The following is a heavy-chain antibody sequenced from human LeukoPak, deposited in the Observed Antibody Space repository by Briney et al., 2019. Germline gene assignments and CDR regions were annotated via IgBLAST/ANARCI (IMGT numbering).Heavy chain of an antibody. CDR1: GFTFSSYG. J-gene: IGHJ3*02. CDR2: ISYDGSNK. Sequence: PGRSLRLSCAASGFTFSSYGMHWVRQAPGKGLEWVAVISYDGSNKYYADSVKGRFTISRDNSKNTLYLQMNSLRAEDTAVYYCAKDQSSFSSLPDAFDIWGQGTMVTVSS. V-gene: IGHV3-30*18. CDR3: AKDQSSFSSLPDAFDI. D-gene: IGHD2-2*01.